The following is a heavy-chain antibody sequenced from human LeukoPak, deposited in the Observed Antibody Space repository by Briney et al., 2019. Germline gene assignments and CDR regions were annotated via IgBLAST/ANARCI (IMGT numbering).Heavy chain of an antibody. J-gene: IGHJ4*02. CDR3: ARAPAGRIYFDF. CDR2: ISSGSSYI. Sequence: GGSLRLSCAASGFTLSSYTMNWVRQAPGKGLEWVSSISSGSSYISYADSVKGRFTISRDNAKNSLYLQMNSLRVEDTAVYFCARAPAGRIYFDFWGQGTLVPVSS. CDR1: GFTLSSYT. V-gene: IGHV3-21*01. D-gene: IGHD3-10*01.